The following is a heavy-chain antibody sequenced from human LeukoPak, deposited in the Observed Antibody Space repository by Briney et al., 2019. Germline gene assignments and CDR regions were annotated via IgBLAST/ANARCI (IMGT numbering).Heavy chain of an antibody. J-gene: IGHJ4*02. CDR2: ISYDGSNK. V-gene: IGHV3-30*03. D-gene: IGHD4-23*01. Sequence: GGSLRLSCAASGFTFSSYGMHWVRQAPGKGLEWVAVISYDGSNKYYADSVKGRFTISRDNSKNTLYLQMNSLRAEDTAVYYCARVSYGGNSDHYFDYWGQGTLVTVSS. CDR3: ARVSYGGNSDHYFDY. CDR1: GFTFSSYG.